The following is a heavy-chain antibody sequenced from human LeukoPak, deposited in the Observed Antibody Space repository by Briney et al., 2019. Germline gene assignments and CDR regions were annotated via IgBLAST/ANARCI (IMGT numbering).Heavy chain of an antibody. V-gene: IGHV3-15*07. CDR2: IKSKTDGGTT. CDR1: GSTFGSYA. Sequence: GGSLGLSCEALGSTFGSYALSWFRQPPGRGLDWVGGIKSKTDGGTTDYAAPVKGRFAISRDDSKNTLYLQMNSLKTEDTAVYYCTTDYMAGYPLPVYWGQGTLVTVSS. J-gene: IGHJ4*02. CDR3: TTDYMAGYPLPVY. D-gene: IGHD5-12*01.